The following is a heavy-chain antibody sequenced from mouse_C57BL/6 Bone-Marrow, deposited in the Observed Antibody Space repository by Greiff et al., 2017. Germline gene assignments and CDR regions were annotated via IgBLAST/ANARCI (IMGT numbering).Heavy chain of an antibody. Sequence: VQLKQSGAELVKPGASVKLSCTASGFNIKDYYMHWVKQRTEQGLEWIGRIDPEDGETKYAPKFQGKATITADTSSNTAYLQLSSLTSEDTAVYYCAFITTVVAPYFDYWGQGTTLTVSS. CDR1: GFNIKDYY. V-gene: IGHV14-2*01. D-gene: IGHD1-1*01. CDR2: IDPEDGET. CDR3: AFITTVVAPYFDY. J-gene: IGHJ2*01.